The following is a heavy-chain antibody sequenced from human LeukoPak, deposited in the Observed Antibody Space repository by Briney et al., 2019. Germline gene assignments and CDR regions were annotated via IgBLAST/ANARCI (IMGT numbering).Heavy chain of an antibody. CDR2: INPNSGGT. CDR1: GYTFTGYY. J-gene: IGHJ4*02. V-gene: IGHV1-2*02. D-gene: IGHD2-2*01. CDR3: ARVGGYCSSTGCYDFDY. Sequence: ASVKVSCKASGYTFTGYYMHWVRQAPGQGLEWMGWINPNSGGTNYAQKFQGRVTMTRDTSISTAYMELSRLRSDDTAVYYCARVGGYCSSTGCYDFDYWGQGTLVTVSS.